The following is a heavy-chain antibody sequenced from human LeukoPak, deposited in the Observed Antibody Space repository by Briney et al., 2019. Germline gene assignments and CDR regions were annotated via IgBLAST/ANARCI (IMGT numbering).Heavy chain of an antibody. CDR3: ATRGYYGSGYYYYYMDV. CDR1: GYTFTGYY. Sequence: ASVKVSCKASGYTFTGYYMHWVRQAPGQGLEWMGWINPNSGVTNYAQKFQGRVTMTRNTSISTAYMELSSLRSEDTAVYYCATRGYYGSGYYYYYMDVWGKGTTVTISS. V-gene: IGHV1-2*02. J-gene: IGHJ6*03. CDR2: INPNSGVT. D-gene: IGHD3-10*01.